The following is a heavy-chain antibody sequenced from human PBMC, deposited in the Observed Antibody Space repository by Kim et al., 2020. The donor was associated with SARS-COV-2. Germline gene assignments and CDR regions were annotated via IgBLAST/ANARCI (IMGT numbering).Heavy chain of an antibody. J-gene: IGHJ6*01. CDR1: GFTFSSYG. CDR2: ISYDGSNK. CDR3: VKQLGRCSSTSCYSVYY. Sequence: GGSLRLSCAASGFTFSSYGMHWVRQAPGKGLEWVAVISYDGSNKYYADSVKGRFTISRDNSKNTLYMQMNSLRAEDTAVYYCVKQLGRCSSTSCYSVYY. V-gene: IGHV3-30*18. D-gene: IGHD2-2*02.